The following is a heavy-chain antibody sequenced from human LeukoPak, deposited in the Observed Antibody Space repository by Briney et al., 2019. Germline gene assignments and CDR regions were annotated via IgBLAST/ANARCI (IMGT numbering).Heavy chain of an antibody. J-gene: IGHJ4*02. CDR1: GYVFTTYF. V-gene: IGHV1-46*01. D-gene: IGHD3-16*01. Sequence: VASVKVSCTASGYVFTTYFIHWVRQAPGQGLEWMGGINPGDGGTHFARKFQDRVTMTRDTSTSTVDMELSGVRSEDSALYHCVREKDGGDFDHWGPGTLVTVSS. CDR3: VREKDGGDFDH. CDR2: INPGDGGT.